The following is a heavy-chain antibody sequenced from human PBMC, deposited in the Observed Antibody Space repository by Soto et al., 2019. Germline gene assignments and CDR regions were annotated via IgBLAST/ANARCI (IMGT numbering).Heavy chain of an antibody. J-gene: IGHJ3*02. CDR3: ARVTYDYIWGSYQDAFDI. D-gene: IGHD3-16*02. V-gene: IGHV1-8*01. CDR1: GYTFTSYD. Sequence: ASVKVSCKASGYTFTSYDINWVRQATGQGLEWMGWMNPNSGNTGYAQKFQGRVTMTRNTSISTAYMGLSSLRSEDTAVYYCARVTYDYIWGSYQDAFDIWGQGTMVTVSS. CDR2: MNPNSGNT.